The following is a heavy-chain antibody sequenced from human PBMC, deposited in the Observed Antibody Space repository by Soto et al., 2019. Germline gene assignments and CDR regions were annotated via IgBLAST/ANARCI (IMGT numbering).Heavy chain of an antibody. CDR2: IYYSGST. J-gene: IGHJ4*02. CDR3: ARARPDYDFWSGYSSPYYFDY. V-gene: IGHV4-31*03. Sequence: QVQLQESGPGLVKPSQTLSLTCTFSGGSISSGGYYWSWIRQHPGKGLEWIGYIYYSGSTYYNPSLKSRVTISVDTSKNQFSLKLSSVTAADTAVYYCARARPDYDFWSGYSSPYYFDYWGQGTLVTVSS. D-gene: IGHD3-3*01. CDR1: GGSISSGGYY.